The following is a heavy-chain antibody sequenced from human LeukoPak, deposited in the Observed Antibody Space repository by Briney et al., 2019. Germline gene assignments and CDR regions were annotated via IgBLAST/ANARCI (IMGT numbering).Heavy chain of an antibody. CDR3: AKDPQGYFDY. CDR1: GFTVSSNY. V-gene: IGHV3-66*01. Sequence: PGGSLRLSCAASGFTVSSNYMSWVRRAPGKGLEWVSVIYSGGTTYYADSVKGRFTISRDDSKNTLYLQMNSLRAEDTAVYYCAKDPQGYFDYWGQGTLVTVSS. CDR2: IYSGGTT. J-gene: IGHJ4*02.